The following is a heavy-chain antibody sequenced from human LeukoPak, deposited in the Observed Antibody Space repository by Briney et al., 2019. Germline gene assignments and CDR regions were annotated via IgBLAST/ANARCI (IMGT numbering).Heavy chain of an antibody. D-gene: IGHD2-15*01. CDR3: ARVPYCSGGSCYSWFDP. CDR2: IYTSGST. J-gene: IGHJ5*02. Sequence: SQTLSLTRTVSGGSISSGSYYWSWIRQPAGKGLEWIGRIYTSGSTNYNPSLKSRVTISVDTSKNQFSLKLSSVTAADTAVYYCARVPYCSGGSCYSWFDPWGQGTLVTVSS. CDR1: GGSISSGSYY. V-gene: IGHV4-61*02.